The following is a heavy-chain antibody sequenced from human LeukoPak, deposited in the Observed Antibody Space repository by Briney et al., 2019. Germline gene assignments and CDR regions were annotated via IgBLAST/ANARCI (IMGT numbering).Heavy chain of an antibody. J-gene: IGHJ3*02. V-gene: IGHV4-34*01. CDR3: ARPRRYSDAFDI. Sequence: SETLSLTCAVYGGSFSGYYWGWIRQPPGKGLEWIGEINHSGSTNYNPSLKSRVTISVDTSKNQFSLKLSSVTAADTAVYYCARPRRYSDAFDIWGRGTMVTVSS. CDR1: GGSFSGYY. CDR2: INHSGST. D-gene: IGHD2-15*01.